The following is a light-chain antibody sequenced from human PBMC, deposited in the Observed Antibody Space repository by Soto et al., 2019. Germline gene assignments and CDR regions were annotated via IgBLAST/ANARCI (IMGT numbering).Light chain of an antibody. CDR1: QSVSSSY. V-gene: IGKV3-20*01. CDR2: GAS. CDR3: RHYDRSWWT. J-gene: IGKJ1*01. Sequence: EIVLTQSPGTLSLSPGERATLSCRTSQSVSSSYLAWYQQKPGQAPRLLIYGASSRATGIPDRFSGSWSGTDFTLTSSRLEPEDFAVYYCRHYDRSWWTFGQGTKVDIK.